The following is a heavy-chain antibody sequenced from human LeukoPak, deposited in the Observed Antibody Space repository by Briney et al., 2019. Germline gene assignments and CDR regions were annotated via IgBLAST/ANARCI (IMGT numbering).Heavy chain of an antibody. D-gene: IGHD6-13*01. J-gene: IGHJ4*02. CDR1: GFTFSSYW. CDR2: INGDGSTT. V-gene: IGHV3-74*01. Sequence: GGSLRLSCAASGFTFSSYWMHWVRQAPGKGLVWVSHINGDGSTTSYADSVKGRFTISRDNAKNTVYLQMNSLRAEDTAVYYCAKGGSSNPRSTFDYWGQGTLLTVSS. CDR3: AKGGSSNPRSTFDY.